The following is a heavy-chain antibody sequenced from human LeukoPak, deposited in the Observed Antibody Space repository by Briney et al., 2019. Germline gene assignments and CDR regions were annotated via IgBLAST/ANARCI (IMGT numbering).Heavy chain of an antibody. CDR1: GLTFSSYA. Sequence: GGSLRLSCAASGLTFSSYAMNWVRQAPGKGLEWVSSITGSGSYIYYADSVKGRFTISRDNAKNSLYLQMNSLRAEDTAVYYCARDPTYCGGDCSVYWGQGTLVTVSS. CDR2: ITGSGSYI. V-gene: IGHV3-21*01. CDR3: ARDPTYCGGDCSVY. D-gene: IGHD2-21*01. J-gene: IGHJ4*02.